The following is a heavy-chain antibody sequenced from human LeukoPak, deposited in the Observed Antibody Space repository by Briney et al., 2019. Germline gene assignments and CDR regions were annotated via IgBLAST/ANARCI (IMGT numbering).Heavy chain of an antibody. V-gene: IGHV3-30*19. Sequence: GGSLRLSCAASGFTFSSYGMHWVRQAPGKGLEWVAVISYDGSNKYYADSVKGRFTISRDNSKNTLYLQMNSLRAEDTAVYYCARGVDYWGQGTLVTVSS. J-gene: IGHJ4*02. CDR3: ARGVDY. D-gene: IGHD6-13*01. CDR2: ISYDGSNK. CDR1: GFTFSSYG.